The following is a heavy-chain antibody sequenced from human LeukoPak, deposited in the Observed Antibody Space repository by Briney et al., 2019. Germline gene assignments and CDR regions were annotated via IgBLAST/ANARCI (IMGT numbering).Heavy chain of an antibody. V-gene: IGHV4-31*03. CDR1: GGSISSGGYY. CDR3: ARYCGSTSCTYYYYYGMDV. Sequence: PSQTLSLTCTVSGGSISSGGYYWSWIRQHPGKGLEWIGYIYYSGSTYYNPSLKSRVTISVDTSKNQFSLKLSSVTAADTAVYFCARYCGSTSCTYYYYYGMDVWGKGTTVTVSS. CDR2: IYYSGST. J-gene: IGHJ6*04. D-gene: IGHD2-2*01.